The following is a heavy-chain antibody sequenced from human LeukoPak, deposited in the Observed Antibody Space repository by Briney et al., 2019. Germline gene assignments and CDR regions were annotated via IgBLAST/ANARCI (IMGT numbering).Heavy chain of an antibody. CDR3: ARAPTRNAFDI. V-gene: IGHV3-23*01. CDR1: GFTFSSYG. D-gene: IGHD1-14*01. J-gene: IGHJ3*02. CDR2: ITATSSST. Sequence: GGSLRLSCAASGFTFSSYGMSWVRQAPGKGLEWVSAITATSSSTHDADSVQGRFTISRDNSKNTLYLQMNSLRAEDTAVYYCARAPTRNAFDIWGQGTMVTVSS.